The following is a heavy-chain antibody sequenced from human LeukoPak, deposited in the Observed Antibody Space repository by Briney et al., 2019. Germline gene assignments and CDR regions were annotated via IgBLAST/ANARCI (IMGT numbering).Heavy chain of an antibody. CDR2: IYYSGST. Sequence: AETLSLTCTVSGGSISSYYWSWIRQPAGKGLEWIGYIYYSGSTNYNPSLKSRVTISVDTSKNQFSLKMSSVTAADTAVYYCARNRGYQAADFDIWGQGTMVTVSS. CDR3: ARNRGYQAADFDI. J-gene: IGHJ3*02. V-gene: IGHV4-59*01. CDR1: GGSISSYY. D-gene: IGHD6-25*01.